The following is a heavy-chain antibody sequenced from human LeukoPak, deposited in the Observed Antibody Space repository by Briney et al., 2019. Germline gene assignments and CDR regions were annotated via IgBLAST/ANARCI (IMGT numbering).Heavy chain of an antibody. CDR1: GGSINSGDYY. V-gene: IGHV4-30-4*08. J-gene: IGHJ5*02. Sequence: SQTLSLTCTVPGGSINSGDYYWSWIRQPPGKGLEWIGFISYSGSTFYIPSLKSRITVSRNTSKNQFSLRLISVTAADTAVYFCARVTGGYEEGWFDPWGQGIPVTVSS. CDR3: ARVTGGYEEGWFDP. CDR2: ISYSGST. D-gene: IGHD5-12*01.